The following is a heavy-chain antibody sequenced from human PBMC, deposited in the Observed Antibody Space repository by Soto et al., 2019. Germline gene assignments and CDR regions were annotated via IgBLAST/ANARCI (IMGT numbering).Heavy chain of an antibody. V-gene: IGHV3-21*01. J-gene: IGHJ4*02. Sequence: PGGSLRLSCAASGFTFSSYSMNWVRQAPGKGLEWVSSISSSSSYIYYADSVKGRFTISRDNAKNSLYLRMNSLRAEDTAVYYCARQISKAAADVDYWGQGTLVTVSS. CDR2: ISSSSSYI. CDR3: ARQISKAAADVDY. CDR1: GFTFSSYS. D-gene: IGHD6-13*01.